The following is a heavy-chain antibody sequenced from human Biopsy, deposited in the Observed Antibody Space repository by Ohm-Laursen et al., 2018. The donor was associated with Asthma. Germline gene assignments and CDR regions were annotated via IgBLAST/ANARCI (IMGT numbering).Heavy chain of an antibody. CDR1: GYTFTSYA. J-gene: IGHJ3*02. V-gene: IGHV1-3*01. CDR3: ARDLRYSSGWYPDAFDI. Sequence: ASVKISCKASGYTFTSYAMHWVRQAPGQRLEWMGWINAGNGNTKYSQKFQGRVTITRDTSASTAYMELSSLRSEDTAVYYCARDLRYSSGWYPDAFDIWGQGTMVTVSS. D-gene: IGHD6-19*01. CDR2: INAGNGNT.